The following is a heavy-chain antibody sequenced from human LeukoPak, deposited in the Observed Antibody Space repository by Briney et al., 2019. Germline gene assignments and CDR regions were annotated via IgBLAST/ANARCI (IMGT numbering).Heavy chain of an antibody. D-gene: IGHD6-19*01. Sequence: GGSLRLSCAASGFTFSNYWMSWVRQAPGKGLQWVANIKQDGSEKYHLDSLKGRFTMSRDNAKNSLFLQMNSLRAGDTAVYYCVRDGPTAVAGPRAFDIWGQGTMVIVSS. V-gene: IGHV3-7*01. J-gene: IGHJ3*02. CDR2: IKQDGSEK. CDR3: VRDGPTAVAGPRAFDI. CDR1: GFTFSNYW.